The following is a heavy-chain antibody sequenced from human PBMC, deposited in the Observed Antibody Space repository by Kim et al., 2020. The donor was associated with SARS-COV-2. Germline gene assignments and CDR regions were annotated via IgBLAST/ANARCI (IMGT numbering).Heavy chain of an antibody. Sequence: GGALRLSCAASGYRFSSYGMHWVRQAPGKGLEWVAVIWKDGSKTYYVDSVKGRFTISRDDSKNTVYMEMNSLRAEDTGLYFCASSGPADSTGPSWAFDLWGQGTTVSVSS. D-gene: IGHD3-22*01. CDR2: IWKDGSKT. J-gene: IGHJ3*01. CDR3: ASSGPADSTGPSWAFDL. V-gene: IGHV3-33*03. CDR1: GYRFSSYG.